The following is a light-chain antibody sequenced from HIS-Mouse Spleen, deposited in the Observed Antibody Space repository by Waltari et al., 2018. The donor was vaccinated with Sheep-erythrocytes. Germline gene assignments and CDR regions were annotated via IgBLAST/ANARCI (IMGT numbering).Light chain of an antibody. CDR3: QQANSFPIT. J-gene: IGKJ5*01. CDR2: AAS. CDR1: KGISNY. Sequence: DIQMTQSPSSLSASVGDRVTITCRASKGISNYLAWYQQKPGKVPKLLIYAASTLQSGVPSRFSGSGSGTDFTLTISSLQPEDVATYYCQQANSFPITFGQGTRLEIK. V-gene: IGKV1-27*01.